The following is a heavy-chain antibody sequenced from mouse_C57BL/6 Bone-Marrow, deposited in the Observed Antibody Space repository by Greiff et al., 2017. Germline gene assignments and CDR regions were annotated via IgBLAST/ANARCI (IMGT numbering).Heavy chain of an antibody. D-gene: IGHD2-3*01. CDR2: IDPSDSYT. J-gene: IGHJ3*01. Sequence: QVQLQQPGAELVRPGTSVKLSCKASGYTFTSYWMHWVKQRPGQGLEWIGVIDPSDSYTNYNQKFKGKATLTVDTSSSTAYMQRSSLTSEDTSVYYCARSYDGYTVFAYGGQGTLVTVSA. V-gene: IGHV1-59*01. CDR3: ARSYDGYTVFAY. CDR1: GYTFTSYW.